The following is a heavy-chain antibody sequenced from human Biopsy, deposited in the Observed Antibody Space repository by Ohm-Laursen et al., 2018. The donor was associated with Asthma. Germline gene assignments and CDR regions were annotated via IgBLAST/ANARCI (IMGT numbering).Heavy chain of an antibody. Sequence: SLRPSCTASGFSFSNFALHWVRQAPGKGLEWVGVISKDASTQDYADSVKGRFTMARDNSKNTLDLQMNSLREEDTAVYYCVRDGTDDAFDIWGQGTVVSVSS. CDR1: GFSFSNFA. CDR3: VRDGTDDAFDI. V-gene: IGHV3-30*01. CDR2: ISKDASTQ. D-gene: IGHD1-1*01. J-gene: IGHJ3*02.